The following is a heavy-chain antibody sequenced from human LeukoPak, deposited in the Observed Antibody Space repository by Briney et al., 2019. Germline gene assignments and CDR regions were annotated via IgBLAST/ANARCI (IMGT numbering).Heavy chain of an antibody. Sequence: GGSLRLSCAASGFSFSSYWMHWVRQGPGKGLVWVSRINTDGTSTSSADSVKGRFTISRDNAKNTLYLQINSLRAEDTAVYLCARGGRVPYASFDLWGRGTLVAVSS. CDR3: ARGGRVPYASFDL. V-gene: IGHV3-74*01. D-gene: IGHD2-2*01. CDR1: GFSFSSYW. J-gene: IGHJ2*01. CDR2: INTDGTST.